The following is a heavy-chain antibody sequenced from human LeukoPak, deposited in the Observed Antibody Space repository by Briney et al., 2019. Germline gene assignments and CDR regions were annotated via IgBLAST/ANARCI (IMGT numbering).Heavy chain of an antibody. J-gene: IGHJ6*03. Sequence: GGSLRLSCAASGFTFSTYAMTWVRQAPGKGLEWVSAFSGNNGRTYYADSVKGRFTISRDDSKDTLYLQMNSLRAEDTALYYCAKDRAPGAHYYMDVWGIGTTVTVSS. CDR2: FSGNNGRT. V-gene: IGHV3-23*01. CDR3: AKDRAPGAHYYMDV. D-gene: IGHD6-13*01. CDR1: GFTFSTYA.